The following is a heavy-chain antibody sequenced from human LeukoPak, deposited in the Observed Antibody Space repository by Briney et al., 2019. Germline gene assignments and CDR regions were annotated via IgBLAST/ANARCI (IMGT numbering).Heavy chain of an antibody. J-gene: IGHJ3*02. CDR3: ARRGRYSVNAFDI. Sequence: SETLSLTCTVSADSISSSTYYWGWIRQPPGKGLEWIGSIYYSGSTYYNPSLKSRVTISVDTSKNQFSLKLSSVTAADTAVYYCARRGRYSVNAFDIWGQGTMVTVSS. D-gene: IGHD3-16*01. CDR1: ADSISSSTYY. V-gene: IGHV4-39*01. CDR2: IYYSGST.